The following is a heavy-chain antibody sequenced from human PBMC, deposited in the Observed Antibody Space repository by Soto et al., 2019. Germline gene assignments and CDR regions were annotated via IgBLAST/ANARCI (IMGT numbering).Heavy chain of an antibody. CDR2: LKSDGSGT. V-gene: IGHV3-74*03. CDR3: VRGDGDYYDGNGYLGRH. J-gene: IGHJ4*02. Sequence: EVQLVESGGGLVQPGGSLRLSCAVSGFTFSNYWMHWVRQAPGKGLVWVSRLKSDGSGTMYADSVKGRLTISRDNAKNGLYLTMNSRRAEDTAVYYCVRGDGDYYDGNGYLGRHWGQGTLVTVCS. D-gene: IGHD3-22*01. CDR1: GFTFSNYW.